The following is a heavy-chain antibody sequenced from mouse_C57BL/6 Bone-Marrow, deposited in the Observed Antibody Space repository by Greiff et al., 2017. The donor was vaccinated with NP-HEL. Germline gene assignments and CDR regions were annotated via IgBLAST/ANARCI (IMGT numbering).Heavy chain of an antibody. CDR1: GFSLTSYG. CDR2: IWSGGST. J-gene: IGHJ4*01. Sequence: VMLVESGPGLVQPSQSLSITCTVSGFSLTSYGVHWVRQSPGKGLEWLGVIWSGGSTDYNAAFISRLSISKDNSKSQVFFKMNSLQADDTAIYYCASQKLGRAAMDYWGQGTSVTVSS. D-gene: IGHD4-1*01. V-gene: IGHV2-2*01. CDR3: ASQKLGRAAMDY.